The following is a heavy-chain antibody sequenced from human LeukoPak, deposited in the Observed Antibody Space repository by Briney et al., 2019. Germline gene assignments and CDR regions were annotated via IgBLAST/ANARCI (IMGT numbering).Heavy chain of an antibody. CDR2: IYPGDSDT. J-gene: IGHJ4*02. CDR1: GYSFTSYW. Sequence: GESLKSSCKGSGYSFTSYWIGWVRQMPGKGLEWMGIIYPGDSDTRYSPSFQGQVTISADKSISTAYLQWSSLKASDTAMYYCARPPSGGSSEDYFDYWGQGTLVTVSS. CDR3: ARPPSGGSSEDYFDY. V-gene: IGHV5-51*01. D-gene: IGHD2-15*01.